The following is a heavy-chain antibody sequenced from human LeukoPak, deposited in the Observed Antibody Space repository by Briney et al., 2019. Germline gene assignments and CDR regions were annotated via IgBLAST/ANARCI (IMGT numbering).Heavy chain of an antibody. V-gene: IGHV3-7*01. CDR2: IKQDGSEK. CDR1: GFTFSSYW. CDR3: ASGSSYASTWLDP. D-gene: IGHD5-18*01. J-gene: IGHJ5*02. Sequence: GGSLRLXCAASGFTFSSYWMSWVRQAPGKGLEWVANIKQDGSEKYYVDSVKGRFTISRDNAKNTLYLQMNSLRAEDTAVYYCASGSSYASTWLDPWGQGTLVTVSS.